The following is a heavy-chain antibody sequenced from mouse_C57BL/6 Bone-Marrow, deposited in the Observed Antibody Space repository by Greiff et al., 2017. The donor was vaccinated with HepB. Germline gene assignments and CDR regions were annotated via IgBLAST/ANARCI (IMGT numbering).Heavy chain of an antibody. CDR2: ISDGGSYT. D-gene: IGHD2-5*01. J-gene: IGHJ1*03. CDR1: GFTFSSYA. CDR3: ARGGPTIVTTWYCDV. V-gene: IGHV5-4*03. Sequence: EVMLVESGGGLVKPGGSLKLSCAASGFTFSSYAMSWVRQTPEKRLEWVATISDGGSYTYYPDNVKGRFTISRDNAKNNLYLQMSHLKSEDTAMYYCARGGPTIVTTWYCDVWGTGTTVTVSS.